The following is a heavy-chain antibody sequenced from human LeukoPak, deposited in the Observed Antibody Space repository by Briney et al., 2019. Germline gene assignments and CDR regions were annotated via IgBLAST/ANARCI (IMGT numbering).Heavy chain of an antibody. J-gene: IGHJ4*02. CDR2: ISGSGSST. CDR3: AKDAGSYLTRGDY. Sequence: GGSLRHSCAASGFPFSSYPMHWVRQASAKGLEWVSAISGSGSSTYYADSVKGRVSISRDNSKNTLYLQVTSLRAEDTAVYYCAKDAGSYLTRGDYWGQGTLVPASS. V-gene: IGHV3-23*01. CDR1: GFPFSSYP. D-gene: IGHD1-26*01.